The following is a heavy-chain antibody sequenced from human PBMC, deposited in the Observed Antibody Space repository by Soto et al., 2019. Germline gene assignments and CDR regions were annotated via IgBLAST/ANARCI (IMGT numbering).Heavy chain of an antibody. J-gene: IGHJ5*02. D-gene: IGHD2-21*01. CDR1: GGSISSSNYY. CDR2: IYYIGST. CDR3: ANLVFLIVSPRWFNP. V-gene: IGHV4-39*01. Sequence: SETLSLTCTVSGGSISSSNYYWGWIRQPPGKGLEWIGSIYYIGSTYSNPSLKSRVTISVDTSKNQFSLKLSSVTAADTAVYYCANLVFLIVSPRWFNPWGQETLVTVSS.